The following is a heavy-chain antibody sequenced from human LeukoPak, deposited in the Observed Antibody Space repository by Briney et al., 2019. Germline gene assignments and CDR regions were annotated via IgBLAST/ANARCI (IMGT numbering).Heavy chain of an antibody. V-gene: IGHV3-9*01. CDR1: GFTFDDYA. J-gene: IGHJ4*02. D-gene: IGHD3-22*01. CDR3: AKDIRSGDDGSGQSDY. Sequence: GGSLRLSCAASGFTFDDYAMHWVRQAPGKGLEWVSGISWNSGSIGYADSVKGRFTISRDNAKNSLYLQMNSLRAEDTALYYCAKDIRSGDDGSGQSDYWGQGTQVTVSS. CDR2: ISWNSGSI.